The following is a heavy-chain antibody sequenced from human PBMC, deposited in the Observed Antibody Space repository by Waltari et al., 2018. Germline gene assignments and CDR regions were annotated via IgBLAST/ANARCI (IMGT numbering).Heavy chain of an antibody. CDR1: GGSFNGYD. CDR3: ARGESPYNSDWTPRGYYYYGMDV. CDR2: NNHSGST. V-gene: IGHV4-34*01. Sequence: QVQLQQWGAGLLKPSETLSLTCAMSGGSFNGYDWSWIRQPPGKGLEWIGENNHSGSTNYNPALKRRVTMSVDTSKNQFSLNLSSVTAADTAVYYCARGESPYNSDWTPRGYYYYGMDVWGQGTTVTVSS. J-gene: IGHJ6*02. D-gene: IGHD6-19*01.